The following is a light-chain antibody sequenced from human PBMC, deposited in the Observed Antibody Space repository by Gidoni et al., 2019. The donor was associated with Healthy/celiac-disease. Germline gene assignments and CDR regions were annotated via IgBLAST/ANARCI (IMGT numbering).Light chain of an antibody. V-gene: IGKV3-11*01. Sequence: EIVLTQSPATLSLSPRERATLSCRASQSVSSYLAWYQQKPGQAPRLLIYDASNRATGIPARFSGSGSGTDFTLTISSLEPADFAVYYCQQRSNWPPSLTFGGGTKVEIK. CDR3: QQRSNWPPSLT. J-gene: IGKJ4*01. CDR1: QSVSSY. CDR2: DAS.